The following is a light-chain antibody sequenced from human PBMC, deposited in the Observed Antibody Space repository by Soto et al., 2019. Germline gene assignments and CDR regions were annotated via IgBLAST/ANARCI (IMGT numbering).Light chain of an antibody. CDR3: QQRSNWPLT. V-gene: IGKV3-11*01. CDR1: QSVSTY. Sequence: EIVLTQSPATLSLSPGERATLSCRASQSVSTYLAWFQHKPGQAPRLLIYDASTRATGIPARFSGSGSGTDFTLTISSLEPEDFAVYYWQQRSNWPLTFGGGAKVEIK. CDR2: DAS. J-gene: IGKJ4*01.